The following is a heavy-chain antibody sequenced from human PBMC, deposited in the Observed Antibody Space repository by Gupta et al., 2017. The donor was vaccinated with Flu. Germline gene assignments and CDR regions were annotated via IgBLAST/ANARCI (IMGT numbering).Heavy chain of an antibody. J-gene: IGHJ4*02. V-gene: IGHV1-46*01. CDR3: ARGGSCGGDCYYFDY. D-gene: IGHD2-21*01. CDR2: INPSGGST. Sequence: QVQLVQSGAEVTKPGASVKVSCKASGYTFINYEVHWVRQAPGQGLEWMGVINPSGGSTGYAQKFQGRGTLTRDTSTSTIYMELSSLRSEDTAMYYCARGGSCGGDCYYFDYWGQGTLVIVSS. CDR1: GYTFINYE.